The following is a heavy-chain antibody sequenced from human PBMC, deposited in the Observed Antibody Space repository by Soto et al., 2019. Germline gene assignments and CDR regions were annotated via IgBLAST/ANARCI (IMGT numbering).Heavy chain of an antibody. D-gene: IGHD6-13*01. CDR3: ARGYSSSWWTDFGMDV. Sequence: GGSLRLSCAASGFTFSSYAMHWVRQAPGKGLEWVAVISYDGSNKYYADSVKGRFTISRDNSKNTLYLQMNSLRAEDTAVYYCARGYSSSWWTDFGMDVWGQGTTVTVSS. CDR1: GFTFSSYA. V-gene: IGHV3-30-3*01. CDR2: ISYDGSNK. J-gene: IGHJ6*02.